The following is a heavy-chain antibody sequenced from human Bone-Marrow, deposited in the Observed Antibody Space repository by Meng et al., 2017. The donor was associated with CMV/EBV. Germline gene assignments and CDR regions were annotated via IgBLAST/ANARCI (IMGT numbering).Heavy chain of an antibody. Sequence: GESLKISCAASGFTFSSYSMNWVRQAPGKGLEWVSSISSSSSYIYYADSVKGRFTISRDNAKNSLYLQMNSLRAEDKAVYYCAREEGYCSSTSCYSTFDYWGQGTLVTVSS. J-gene: IGHJ4*02. V-gene: IGHV3-21*01. CDR3: AREEGYCSSTSCYSTFDY. CDR2: ISSSSSYI. CDR1: GFTFSSYS. D-gene: IGHD2-2*01.